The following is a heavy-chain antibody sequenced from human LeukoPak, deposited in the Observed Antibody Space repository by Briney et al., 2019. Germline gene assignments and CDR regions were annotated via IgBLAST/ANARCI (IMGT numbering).Heavy chain of an antibody. V-gene: IGHV4-4*02. D-gene: IGHD3-22*01. J-gene: IGHJ4*02. Sequence: PSETLSLTCAVSGGSISSSNWWSWVRQSPGKGLEWIGEIYHSGSTNYNPSLKSRVTMSVDKSKNQFSLKLSSVTAADTAVYYCATYYDSSGYRLDYWGQGTLDTVSS. CDR3: ATYYDSSGYRLDY. CDR1: GGSISSSNW. CDR2: IYHSGST.